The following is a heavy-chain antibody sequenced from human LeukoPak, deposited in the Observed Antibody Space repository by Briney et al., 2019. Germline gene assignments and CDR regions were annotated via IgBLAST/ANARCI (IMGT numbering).Heavy chain of an antibody. J-gene: IGHJ4*02. D-gene: IGHD6-6*01. Sequence: SETLSLTCAVYGGSFSGYYWTWIRQPPGKGLEWIEEMNQRGGTDYNPSLKSRVTISVDTSKNQFSLKLTSVTAADTAVYYCARGDVGPRLQNWGQGTLVTVSS. CDR1: GGSFSGYY. CDR2: MNQRGGT. V-gene: IGHV4-34*01. CDR3: ARGDVGPRLQN.